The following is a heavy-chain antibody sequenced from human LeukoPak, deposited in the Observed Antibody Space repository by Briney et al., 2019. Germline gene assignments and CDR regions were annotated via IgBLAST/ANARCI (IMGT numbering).Heavy chain of an antibody. CDR2: IIPIFGTA. CDR1: GGTFSGYA. D-gene: IGHD6-19*01. Sequence: GASVKVSCKASGGTFSGYAISWVRQAPGQGLEWMGGIIPIFGTANYAQKFQGRVTIPADKSTSTAYMELSSLRSEDTAVYYCARGPQWLPQGQYFQHWGQGTLVTVSS. V-gene: IGHV1-69*06. J-gene: IGHJ1*01. CDR3: ARGPQWLPQGQYFQH.